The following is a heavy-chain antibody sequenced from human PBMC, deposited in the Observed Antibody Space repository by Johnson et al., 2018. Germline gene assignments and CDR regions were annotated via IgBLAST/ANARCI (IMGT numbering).Heavy chain of an antibody. CDR1: GFTFSSYG. CDR2: IWYDGSNK. CDR3: ARDGGWDYGGNSGAEYFQH. V-gene: IGHV3-33*01. J-gene: IGHJ1*01. Sequence: QVQLVQSGGGVVQPGRSLRLSCAASGFTFSSYGMHWVRQAPGKGLEWVAVIWYDGSNKYYSDSVKGRFTISRDNSKNTLYLQMNSLSAEDTAVYYCARDGGWDYGGNSGAEYFQHWGQGTRVTVSS. D-gene: IGHD4-23*01.